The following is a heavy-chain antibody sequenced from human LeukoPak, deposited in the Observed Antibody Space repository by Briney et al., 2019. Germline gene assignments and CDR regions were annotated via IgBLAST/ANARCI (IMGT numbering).Heavy chain of an antibody. Sequence: AVKVSCKASGGSFSSYAISWVRQAPGQGVEWMGGIIPIFGTANYAQKLHGRVTIPAHESTSTDYMELSSLKSEETAVYYCARDQNPYSGYDLSAFDIWGQGTMVTVSS. CDR1: GGSFSSYA. CDR3: ARDQNPYSGYDLSAFDI. V-gene: IGHV1-69*13. CDR2: IIPIFGTA. J-gene: IGHJ3*02. D-gene: IGHD5-12*01.